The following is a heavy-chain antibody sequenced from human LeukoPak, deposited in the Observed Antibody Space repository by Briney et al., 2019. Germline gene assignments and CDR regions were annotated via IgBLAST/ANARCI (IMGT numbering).Heavy chain of an antibody. CDR3: AARYFDPTYYFDY. J-gene: IGHJ4*02. D-gene: IGHD3-9*01. CDR2: ISGSGGST. V-gene: IGHV3-23*01. CDR1: GFTFSSYA. Sequence: PGGSLRLSCAASGFTFSSYAMSWVRQAPGKGLEWVSAISGSGGSTYYADSVKGRFTISRDNSKNTLYLQMNSLRAEDTAVYYCAARYFDPTYYFDYWGQGTLVTVSS.